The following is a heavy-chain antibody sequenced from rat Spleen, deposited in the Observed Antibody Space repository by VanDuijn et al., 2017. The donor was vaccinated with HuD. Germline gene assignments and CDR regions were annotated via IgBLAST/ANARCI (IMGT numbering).Heavy chain of an antibody. V-gene: IGHV5S13*01. CDR2: INTGGDIT. Sequence: EVQLVESGGGLVQPGGSLKLSCAASGFTFVDYDMAWVRQTPTKGLEWIASINTGGDITYYRDSVKGRFTVSRDDAKNTQYLQMDSLRSEDTATYYCTRHGGLRNWFACWGQGTLVTVSS. J-gene: IGHJ3*01. CDR3: TRHGGLRNWFAC. D-gene: IGHD1-11*01. CDR1: GFTFVDYD.